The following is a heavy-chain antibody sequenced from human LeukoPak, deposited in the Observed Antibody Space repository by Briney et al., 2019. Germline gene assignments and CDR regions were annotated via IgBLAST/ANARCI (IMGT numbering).Heavy chain of an antibody. Sequence: AAVKVSCKASGYTFTSYGINLVRQAPGQGLGLMGLMNPNSGNTGYAQKFQGRVTMTRNTSISTAYMELSSLRSEDTAVYYCARDSAAAGFPFYYYYYYGMDVWGQGTTVTVSS. CDR2: MNPNSGNT. J-gene: IGHJ6*02. D-gene: IGHD6-13*01. CDR3: ARDSAAAGFPFYYYYYYGMDV. CDR1: GYTFTSYG. V-gene: IGHV1-8*01.